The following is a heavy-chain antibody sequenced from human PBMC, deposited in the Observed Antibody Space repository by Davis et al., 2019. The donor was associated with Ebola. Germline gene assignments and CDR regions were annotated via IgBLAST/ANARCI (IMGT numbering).Heavy chain of an antibody. V-gene: IGHV3-7*03. J-gene: IGHJ6*02. Sequence: GESLKISCAASGFTFSNYAMHWVRQAPGKGLEWVANIKQDGSEKYYVDSVKGRFTISRDNAKNSLYLQMNSLRAEDTAVYYCARDRYFDWLLLEGDYYGMDVWGQGTTVTVSS. CDR1: GFTFSNYA. CDR3: ARDRYFDWLLLEGDYYGMDV. CDR2: IKQDGSEK. D-gene: IGHD3-9*01.